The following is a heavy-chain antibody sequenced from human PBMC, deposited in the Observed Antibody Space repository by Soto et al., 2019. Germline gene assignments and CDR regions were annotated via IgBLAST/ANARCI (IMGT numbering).Heavy chain of an antibody. V-gene: IGHV3-30*03. CDR2: ISYDGSNK. Sequence: GGSLRLSCAASGFTFSSYGMHWVRQAPGKGLEWVAVISYDGSNKYYADSVKGRFTISRDNSKNTLYLQMNSLRAEDTAVYYCAGITTYYYDSSGLSPRDYFDYWGQGTLVTVSS. CDR1: GFTFSSYG. CDR3: AGITTYYYDSSGLSPRDYFDY. D-gene: IGHD3-22*01. J-gene: IGHJ4*02.